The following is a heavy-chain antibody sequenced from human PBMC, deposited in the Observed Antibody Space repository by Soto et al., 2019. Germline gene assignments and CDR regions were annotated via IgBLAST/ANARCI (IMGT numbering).Heavy chain of an antibody. J-gene: IGHJ6*04. V-gene: IGHV1-46*01. CDR3: ARDLHDYGSGTTTPYYYGMDV. CDR2: INPSGGST. Sequence: GASVKVSCKASGYTFTSYYMHWVRQAPGQGLEWMGIINPSGGSTSYAQKFQGRVTMTRDTSTSTVYMELSSLRSEGTAVYYCARDLHDYGSGTTTPYYYGMDVWGEGTTVTVSS. D-gene: IGHD3-10*01. CDR1: GYTFTSYY.